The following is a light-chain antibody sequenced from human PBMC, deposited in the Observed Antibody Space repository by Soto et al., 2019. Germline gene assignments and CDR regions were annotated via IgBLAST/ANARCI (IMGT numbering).Light chain of an antibody. J-gene: IGKJ2*01. CDR2: DVS. CDR1: QGISTY. Sequence: DIQMTQSPSSLSASLGDRVTISGRASQGISTYLAWYQQKPGKAPTLLISDVSRLESGVPSRFSGSGSGTEFTLTISGLQPDDFATYYCHHYNYLHTFRQGTKLEIK. V-gene: IGKV1-5*01. CDR3: HHYNYLHT.